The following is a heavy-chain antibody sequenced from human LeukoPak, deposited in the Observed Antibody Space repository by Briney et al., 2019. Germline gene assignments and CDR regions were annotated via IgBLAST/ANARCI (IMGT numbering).Heavy chain of an antibody. D-gene: IGHD3-10*01. CDR1: GYTLTSYY. CDR2: VFPDGVST. CDR3: ARESGGLKRFGH. V-gene: IGHV1-46*01. J-gene: IGHJ4*02. Sequence: ASVKVSCKASGYTLTSYYMHWVRQAPGQGPEWMGAVFPDGVSTKYAQKFQGRVTMTRDTSTATVYVVLSSLTSEDTALYYCARESGGLKRFGHWGQGTLVTISS.